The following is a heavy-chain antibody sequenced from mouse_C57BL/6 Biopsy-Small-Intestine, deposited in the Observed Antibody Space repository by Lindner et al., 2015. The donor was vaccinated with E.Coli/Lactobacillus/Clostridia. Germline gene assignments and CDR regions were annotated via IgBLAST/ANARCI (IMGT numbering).Heavy chain of an antibody. CDR1: GYTFTSYD. D-gene: IGHD1-1*01. CDR2: IYPRDGNT. CDR3: ARAFGSSFAY. Sequence: VQLQESGPELVKPGASVKLSCKASGYTFTSYDINWVKQRPGQGLEWIGWIYPRDGNTKYNEKFKGKATLTVDTSSSTAYMELHSLTSEDSAVYFCARAFGSSFAYWGQGTLVTVPA. V-gene: IGHV1-85*01. J-gene: IGHJ3*01.